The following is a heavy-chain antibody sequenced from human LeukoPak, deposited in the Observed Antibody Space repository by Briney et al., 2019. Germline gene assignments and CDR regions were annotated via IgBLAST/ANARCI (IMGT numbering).Heavy chain of an antibody. Sequence: SETLSLTCAVYGGSFSGYNWSWIRQPPGKGLEWIGEINHSGSTNYNPSLKSRVTISVDTSKNQFCLKLSSVTAADTAVYYCARLIAAAETFDYWGQGTLVTVSS. CDR2: INHSGST. D-gene: IGHD6-25*01. V-gene: IGHV4-34*01. J-gene: IGHJ4*02. CDR3: ARLIAAAETFDY. CDR1: GGSFSGYN.